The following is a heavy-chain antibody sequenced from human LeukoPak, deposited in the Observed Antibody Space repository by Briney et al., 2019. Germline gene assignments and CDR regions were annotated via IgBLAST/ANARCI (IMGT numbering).Heavy chain of an antibody. D-gene: IGHD3-3*01. V-gene: IGHV4-4*09. CDR2: IYTSGST. J-gene: IGHJ4*02. Sequence: PSETLSLTCTVSGGSISSYYWSWIRQPPGKGLEWIGYIYTSGSTNYNPSLKSQVTILVDTSKNQFSLKLSSVTAADTAVYYCARLSGRTYYDFWGGYSQPYYFDYWGQGTLVTVSS. CDR1: GGSISSYY. CDR3: ARLSGRTYYDFWGGYSQPYYFDY.